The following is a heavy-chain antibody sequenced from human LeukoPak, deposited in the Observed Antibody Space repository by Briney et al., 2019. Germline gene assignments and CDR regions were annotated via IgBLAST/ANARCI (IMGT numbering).Heavy chain of an antibody. V-gene: IGHV3-23*01. CDR1: GFTFSSYA. Sequence: GGSLRLSCAASGFTFSSYAMSWVRQAPGKGLEWVSAISGSGGSTYYADSVEGRFTISRDNSKNTLYLQMNSLRAEDTAVYYCAKGLWFGDHRDYFDYWGQGTLVTVSS. CDR2: ISGSGGST. J-gene: IGHJ4*02. CDR3: AKGLWFGDHRDYFDY. D-gene: IGHD3-10*01.